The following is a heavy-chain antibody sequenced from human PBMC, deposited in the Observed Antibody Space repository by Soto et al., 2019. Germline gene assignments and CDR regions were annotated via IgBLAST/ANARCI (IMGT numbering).Heavy chain of an antibody. D-gene: IGHD2-21*02. J-gene: IGHJ4*02. CDR1: GYTFTSYA. V-gene: IGHV1-3*01. Sequence: ASVKVSCKASGYTFTSYAMHWVRPAPGQRLEWMGWINAGNGNTKYSQKFQGRVTITRDTSASTAYMELSSLRSEDTAVYYCAGSIVVVTAIVYWGQGTLVTVPS. CDR2: INAGNGNT. CDR3: AGSIVVVTAIVY.